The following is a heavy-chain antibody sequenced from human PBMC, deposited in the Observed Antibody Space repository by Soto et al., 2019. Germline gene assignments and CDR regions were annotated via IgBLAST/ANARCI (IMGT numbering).Heavy chain of an antibody. CDR1: GYTFTSYA. V-gene: IGHV1-3*01. Sequence: ASVKVSCKASGYTFTSYAMHWVRQVPGQRLEWMGWINAGNGNTKYSQKFQGRVTITRDTSASTAYMELSSLRSEDTAVYYCARSPYGYCSSTSCSIPNWFDPWGQGTLVTVSS. J-gene: IGHJ5*02. CDR2: INAGNGNT. D-gene: IGHD2-2*03. CDR3: ARSPYGYCSSTSCSIPNWFDP.